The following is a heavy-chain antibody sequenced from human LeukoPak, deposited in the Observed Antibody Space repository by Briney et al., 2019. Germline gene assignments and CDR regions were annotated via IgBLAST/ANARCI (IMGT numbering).Heavy chain of an antibody. CDR2: IIPIFGTA. CDR1: GGTFSSYA. V-gene: IGHV1-69*13. D-gene: IGHD3-3*01. CDR3: ARARRIFGVVTLPYYYYYGMDV. J-gene: IGHJ6*02. Sequence: ASVKVSCKASGGTFSSYAISWVRQAPGQGLEWMGGIIPIFGTANYAQKFQGRVTITADESTSTAYMELSSLRSEDTAVYNCARARRIFGVVTLPYYYYYGMDVWGQGTTVTVSS.